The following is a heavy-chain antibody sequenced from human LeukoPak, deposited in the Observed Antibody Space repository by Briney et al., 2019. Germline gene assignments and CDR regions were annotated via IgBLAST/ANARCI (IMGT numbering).Heavy chain of an antibody. V-gene: IGHV3-21*01. CDR2: ISSSSSYI. D-gene: IGHD3-22*01. CDR3: ARDAVGITMIVVADSEYYYYMDV. J-gene: IGHJ6*03. Sequence: GGSLRLSCAASGFTFSSYSMNWVRQAPGKGLEWVSSISSSSSYIYYADSVKGRFTISRDNAKNSLYLQMNSLRAEDTAVYYCARDAVGITMIVVADSEYYYYMDVWGKGTTVTVSS. CDR1: GFTFSSYS.